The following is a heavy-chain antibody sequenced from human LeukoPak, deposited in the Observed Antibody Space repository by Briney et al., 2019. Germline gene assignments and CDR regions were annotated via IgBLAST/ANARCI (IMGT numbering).Heavy chain of an antibody. V-gene: IGHV4-34*01. CDR3: ARGPAALVYYYYGMDV. J-gene: IGHJ6*02. D-gene: IGHD2-2*01. CDR1: GGSFSGYY. Sequence: SETLSLTCAVYGGSFSGYYWSWIRQPPGKGLEWIGEINHSGSTNYNPSLKSRVTISVDTSKNQFSLKLSSVTAADTAVYYCARGPAALVYYYYGMDVWGQGTTVTVSS. CDR2: INHSGST.